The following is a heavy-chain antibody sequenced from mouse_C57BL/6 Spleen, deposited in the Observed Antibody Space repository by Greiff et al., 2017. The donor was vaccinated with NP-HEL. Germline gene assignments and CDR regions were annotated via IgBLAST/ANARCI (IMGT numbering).Heavy chain of an antibody. J-gene: IGHJ1*03. CDR3: ARGGVYYGSSPYWYFDV. D-gene: IGHD1-1*01. Sequence: QVQLQQPGAELVRPGSSVKLSCKASGYTFTSYWMHWVKQRPIQGLEWIGNIDPSDSETHYNQKFKDKATLTVDKSSSTAYMQLSSLTSEDSAVYYCARGGVYYGSSPYWYFDVWGTGTTVTVSS. CDR1: GYTFTSYW. V-gene: IGHV1-52*01. CDR2: IDPSDSET.